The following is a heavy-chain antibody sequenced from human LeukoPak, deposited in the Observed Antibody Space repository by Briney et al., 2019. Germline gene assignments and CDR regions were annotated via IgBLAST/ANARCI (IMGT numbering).Heavy chain of an antibody. CDR1: GFTFSSYA. Sequence: PGGSLRLSCAASGFTFSSYAMSWVRQAPGKGLEWVSAISGSGGSTYYADSVKGRFTISRDNSKNTLYLQMNSLRAEDTAVYYCARSPYSIEGYGMDVWGQGTTVTVSS. V-gene: IGHV3-23*01. CDR3: ARSPYSIEGYGMDV. J-gene: IGHJ6*02. D-gene: IGHD6-13*01. CDR2: ISGSGGST.